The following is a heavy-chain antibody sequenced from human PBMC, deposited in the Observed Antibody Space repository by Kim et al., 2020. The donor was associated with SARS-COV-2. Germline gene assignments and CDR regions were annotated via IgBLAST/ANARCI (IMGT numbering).Heavy chain of an antibody. CDR1: GGTFSSYA. D-gene: IGHD3-3*01. CDR2: IIPIFGTA. Sequence: SVKVSCKASGGTFSSYAISWVRQAPGQGLEWMGGIIPIFGTANYAQKFQGRVTITADESTSTAYMELSSLRSEDTAVYYCARDAPSSYDFWSEDGGNWFDPWGQGTLVTVSS. CDR3: ARDAPSSYDFWSEDGGNWFDP. J-gene: IGHJ5*02. V-gene: IGHV1-69*13.